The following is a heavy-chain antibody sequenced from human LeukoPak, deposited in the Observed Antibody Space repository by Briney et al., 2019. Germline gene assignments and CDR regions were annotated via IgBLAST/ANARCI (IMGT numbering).Heavy chain of an antibody. V-gene: IGHV3-43*02. CDR3: AKERIRPTVTTSGDY. Sequence: GGSLRLSCAASGFTFDGYAMHWVRQAPGKGLEWVSLISGDGGSTYYADSVKGRFTISRDNSKNSLYLQMNSLRTEDTALYYCAKERIRPTVTTSGDYWGQGTLVTVSS. J-gene: IGHJ4*02. D-gene: IGHD4-17*01. CDR2: ISGDGGST. CDR1: GFTFDGYA.